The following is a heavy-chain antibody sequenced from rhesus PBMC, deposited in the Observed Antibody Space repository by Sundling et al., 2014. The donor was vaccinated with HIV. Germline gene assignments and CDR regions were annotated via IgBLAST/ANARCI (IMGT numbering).Heavy chain of an antibody. J-gene: IGHJ4*01. CDR1: GGSMTTNY. D-gene: IGHD5-42*01. CDR3: ARERGSRVDF. Sequence: QVQLQESGPGLVKPSETLSLTCGVSGGSMTTNYWSWIRQSPGKGLDWIGRISGGRGSTDYNPSLRSRVTISMDTSNNQFSLNLISVTAADTAVYYCARERGSRVDFWGQGVLVTVSS. V-gene: IGHV4-173*01. CDR2: ISGGRGST.